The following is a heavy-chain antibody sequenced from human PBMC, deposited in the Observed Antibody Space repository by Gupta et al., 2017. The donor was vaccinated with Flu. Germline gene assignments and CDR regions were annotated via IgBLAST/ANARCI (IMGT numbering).Heavy chain of an antibody. CDR2: IYYSGST. D-gene: IGHD1-26*01. V-gene: IGHV4-39*01. Sequence: KGLEWIGSIYYSGSTYYNPSLKSRVTISVDTSKNQFSLKLSSVTAADTAVYYCARGRHKWELLFYNYYGMDVWGQGTTVTVSS. J-gene: IGHJ6*02. CDR3: ARGRHKWELLFYNYYGMDV.